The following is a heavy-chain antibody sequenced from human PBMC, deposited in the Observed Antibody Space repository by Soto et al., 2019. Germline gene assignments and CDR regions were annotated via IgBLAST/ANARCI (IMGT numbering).Heavy chain of an antibody. CDR3: ARPGVACGLDV. CDR1: GASVTRNSYY. D-gene: IGHD2-8*01. V-gene: IGHV4-39*01. J-gene: IGHJ6*02. CDR2: IHSLPGKT. Sequence: SETLSLTCSVSGASVTRNSYYWAWIRQPPGKGLEWIASIHSLPGKTNYDPSLRGRVLISVDSSKNHFSLNPSSVTAADTAVYYCARPGVACGLDVWGQGMTVTVYS.